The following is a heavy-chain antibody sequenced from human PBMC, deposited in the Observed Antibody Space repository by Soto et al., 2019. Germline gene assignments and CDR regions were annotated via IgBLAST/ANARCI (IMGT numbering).Heavy chain of an antibody. D-gene: IGHD6-19*01. CDR1: GFTFSTYW. J-gene: IGHJ3*02. V-gene: IGHV3-74*01. CDR2: INSDGSTT. CDR3: SRGGGNSDWYAAFDI. Sequence: EVQLVESGGGLVQPGGSLRLSCAATGFTFSTYWVHWVRQAPGKGLVWVSRINSDGSTTNYADSAKGRFTISRDNAKNTLYLQMNSLRAEDTAVYYCSRGGGNSDWYAAFDIWGQGTMVTGSS.